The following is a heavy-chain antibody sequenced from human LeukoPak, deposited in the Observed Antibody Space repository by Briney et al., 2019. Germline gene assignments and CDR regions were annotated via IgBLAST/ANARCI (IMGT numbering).Heavy chain of an antibody. J-gene: IGHJ4*02. CDR1: GGSISSYY. CDR2: IYHSGST. D-gene: IGHD5-18*01. CDR3: ARGDTAMAGDYFDY. Sequence: SETLSLTCTVSGGSISSYYWSWIRQPPGKGLERIGHIYHSGSTNYNPSLKSRVTISVDTSKNQFSLKLTSVTAADTAVYYCARGDTAMAGDYFDYWGQGTLVTVSS. V-gene: IGHV4-59*01.